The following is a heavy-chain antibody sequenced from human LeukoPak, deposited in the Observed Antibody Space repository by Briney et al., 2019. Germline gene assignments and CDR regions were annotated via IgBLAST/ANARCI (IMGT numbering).Heavy chain of an antibody. V-gene: IGHV3-21*01. J-gene: IGHJ4*02. CDR2: ICNGRSYK. Sequence: PGGALRLSCAASGFIFSSYGMKWVRQAPGKGLEWVASICNGRSYKYYADSVKGRFTISRDNSRNTLYLQMNSLRAEDPAVYYCARDLGGYSSGWYSYWGQGPLVSVSS. CDR1: GFIFSSYG. CDR3: ARDLGGYSSGWYSY. D-gene: IGHD6-19*01.